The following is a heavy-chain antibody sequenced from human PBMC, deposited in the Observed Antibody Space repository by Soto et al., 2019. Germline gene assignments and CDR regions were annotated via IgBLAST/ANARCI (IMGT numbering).Heavy chain of an antibody. CDR2: IRGFSPYT. Sequence: PGGSLSLSCISSGFTFRTYTMNWVRQAPGKGLEWVSGIRGFSPYTFYAESVKGRFTISRDNAKKSLYLQMDSLRAEDTAVYYCARDRGYDAHDYYYNAMDVWGQGTTVTVSS. CDR1: GFTFRTYT. CDR3: ARDRGYDAHDYYYNAMDV. J-gene: IGHJ6*02. D-gene: IGHD3-10*01. V-gene: IGHV3-21*01.